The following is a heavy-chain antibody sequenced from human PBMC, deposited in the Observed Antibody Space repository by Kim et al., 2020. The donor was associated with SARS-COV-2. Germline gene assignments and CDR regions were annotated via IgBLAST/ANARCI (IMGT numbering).Heavy chain of an antibody. CDR3: ARGGYGLGTNIFYGLDV. V-gene: IGHV3-30*14. J-gene: IGHJ6*02. CDR2: SSYDGSRQ. D-gene: IGHD3-10*01. Sequence: GGSLRLSCAASGFRLSTFGIHWVRQAPGKGLEWVAVSSYDGSRQYYADSVKGRFTISRDNSKNTLHLEMSSLRPEDTAVYYCARGGYGLGTNIFYGLDVWGHGTTVTVTS. CDR1: GFRLSTFG.